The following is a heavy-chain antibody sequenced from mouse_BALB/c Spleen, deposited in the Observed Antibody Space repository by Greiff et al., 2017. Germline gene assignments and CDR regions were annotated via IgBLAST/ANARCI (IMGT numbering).Heavy chain of an antibody. CDR3: ARYGNYGAWFAY. CDR2: INSNGGST. D-gene: IGHD2-1*01. J-gene: IGHJ3*01. CDR1: GFTFSSYG. Sequence: EVQRVESGGGLVQPGGSLKLSCAASGFTFSSYGMSWVRQTPDKRLELVATINSNGGSTYYPDSVKGRFTISRDNAKNTLYLQMSSLKSEDTAMYYCARYGNYGAWFAYWGQGTLVTVSA. V-gene: IGHV5-6-3*01.